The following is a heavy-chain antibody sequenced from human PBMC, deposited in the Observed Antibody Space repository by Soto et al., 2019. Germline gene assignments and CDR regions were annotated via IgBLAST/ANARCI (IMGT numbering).Heavy chain of an antibody. CDR3: AREKPRGYDFWSGQDAFDI. V-gene: IGHV1-69*13. Sequence: GASVKVSCKASGGTFSSYAISWVRQAPGQGLEWMGGIISIFGTADYAQKFQGRVTTTADESTSTAYMELSSLRSEDTAVYYCAREKPRGYDFWSGQDAFDIWGQGTMVTVS. CDR1: GGTFSSYA. J-gene: IGHJ3*02. D-gene: IGHD3-3*01. CDR2: IISIFGTA.